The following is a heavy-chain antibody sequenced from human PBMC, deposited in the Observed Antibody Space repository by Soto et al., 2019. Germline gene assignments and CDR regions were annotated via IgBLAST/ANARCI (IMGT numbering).Heavy chain of an antibody. Sequence: SETLSLTCAVYGGSFSGYYWSWIRQPPGKGLEWIGEINHSGSTNYNPSLKSRVTISVDTSKNQFSLKLSSVTAADTAVYYCARNERTTVTTYYYYGMDVWGQGTTVTVSS. J-gene: IGHJ6*02. CDR3: ARNERTTVTTYYYYGMDV. CDR2: INHSGST. D-gene: IGHD4-4*01. CDR1: GGSFSGYY. V-gene: IGHV4-34*01.